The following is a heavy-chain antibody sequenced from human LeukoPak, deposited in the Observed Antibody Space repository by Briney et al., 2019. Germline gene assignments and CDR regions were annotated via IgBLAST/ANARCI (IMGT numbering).Heavy chain of an antibody. CDR1: GFTFNTYT. D-gene: IGHD1/OR15-1a*01. J-gene: IGHJ4*02. V-gene: IGHV3-48*01. Sequence: GGSLRLSCAASGFTFNTYTMNWVRQAPGKGLEWVSYISGSSGIIDYADSVRGRFTISRDNAKNSLYLQMNSLRAEDTAVYYCVKEQGTGVYRVADYWGQGTLVTVSS. CDR3: VKEQGTGVYRVADY. CDR2: ISGSSGII.